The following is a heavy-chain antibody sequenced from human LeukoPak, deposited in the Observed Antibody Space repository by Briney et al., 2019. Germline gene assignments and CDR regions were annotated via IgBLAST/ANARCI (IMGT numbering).Heavy chain of an antibody. V-gene: IGHV4-34*01. CDR1: GGSFSGYY. CDR2: INHSGST. CDR3: ARERAVTTYYYFDY. J-gene: IGHJ4*02. Sequence: SETLSLTCAVYGGSFSGYYWSWIRQPPGKGLEWIGEINHSGSTNYNPSLKSRVTISVDTSKNQFSLKLSSVTAADTAAYYCARERAVTTYYYFDYWGQGTLVTVSS. D-gene: IGHD4-17*01.